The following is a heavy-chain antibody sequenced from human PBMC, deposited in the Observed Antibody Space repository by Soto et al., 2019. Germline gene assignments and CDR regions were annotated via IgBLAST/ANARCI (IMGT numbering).Heavy chain of an antibody. D-gene: IGHD3-16*02. CDR1: CGSISSGGYY. V-gene: IGHV4-31*03. CDR2: IYYSGST. J-gene: IGHJ3*02. Sequence: LSLTCTVSCGSISSGGYYWSWIRQHPGKGLEWIGYIYYSGSTYYNPSLKSRVTISVDTPKNQFSLKLSSVTAADTAVYYCASYDYVWGSYRDNDAFDSCGKGTLVT. CDR3: ASYDYVWGSYRDNDAFDS.